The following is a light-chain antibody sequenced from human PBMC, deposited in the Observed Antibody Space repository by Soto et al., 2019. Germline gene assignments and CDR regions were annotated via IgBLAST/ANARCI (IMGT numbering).Light chain of an antibody. Sequence: EIVLTQSPGTLTLSPGERATLSCRASQSLSSNNLAGYQQRPGQAPRLLIYAAASRAAGVPDRFSGSGSGTDFTLTITRLGPEDFAVYFCQQYGTSPLTFGGGTKVEI. CDR2: AAA. CDR1: QSLSSNN. V-gene: IGKV3-20*01. CDR3: QQYGTSPLT. J-gene: IGKJ4*01.